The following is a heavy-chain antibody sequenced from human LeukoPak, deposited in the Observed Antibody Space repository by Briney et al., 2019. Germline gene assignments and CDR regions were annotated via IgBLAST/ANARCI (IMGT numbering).Heavy chain of an antibody. Sequence: GRSLRLSCAASGFTFSSYGMHWVRQAPGKGLEWVSVIYSGGRTYYADSVKGRFTISRDNSKNTLYLQMNSLRVEDTAVYYCARDGGSMYGSGSYYISAGFDVWGQGTTVTVSS. V-gene: IGHV3-53*01. CDR3: ARDGGSMYGSGSYYISAGFDV. D-gene: IGHD3-10*01. J-gene: IGHJ6*02. CDR2: IYSGGRT. CDR1: GFTFSSYG.